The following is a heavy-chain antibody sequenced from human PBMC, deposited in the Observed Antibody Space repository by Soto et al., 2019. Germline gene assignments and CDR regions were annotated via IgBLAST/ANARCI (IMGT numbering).Heavy chain of an antibody. J-gene: IGHJ6*02. CDR1: GYTFTSYY. CDR2: INPSGGST. V-gene: IGHV1-46*01. Sequence: GASVKVSCKASGYTFTSYYMHWVRQAPGQGLGWMGIINPSGGSTSYAQKFQGRVTMTRDTSTSTVYMELSSLRSEDTAVYYCASTWASYYDYVWGSYGSPASDYYGMDVWGQGTTVTVSS. CDR3: ASTWASYYDYVWGSYGSPASDYYGMDV. D-gene: IGHD3-16*01.